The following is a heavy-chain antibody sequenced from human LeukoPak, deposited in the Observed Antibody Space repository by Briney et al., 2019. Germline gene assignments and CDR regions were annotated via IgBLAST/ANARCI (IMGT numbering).Heavy chain of an antibody. V-gene: IGHV5-51*01. CDR2: IYPNNCDS. CDR1: GYTFTNYW. CDR3: ALSNEAFDSAGCFDY. D-gene: IGHD3-22*01. J-gene: IGHJ4*02. Sequence: GGSLKISCKGSGYTFTNYWVGWVRQMPGKGLEWMGTIYPNNCDSRYNPSFRGQVTISVDSSITTAYLLWKSLKASDTAIYYCALSNEAFDSAGCFDYWGQGTLVTVSS.